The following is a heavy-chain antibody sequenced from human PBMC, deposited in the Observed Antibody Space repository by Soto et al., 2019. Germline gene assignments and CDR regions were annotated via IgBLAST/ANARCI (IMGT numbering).Heavy chain of an antibody. D-gene: IGHD2-15*01. CDR2: INHSGST. CDR1: GGSFSGYY. V-gene: IGHV4-34*01. CDR3: ARGHGYGYCSGGSCYLFGY. Sequence: QVQLQQWGAGLLKPSETLSLTCAVYGGSFSGYYWSWIRQPPGKGLEWIGEINHSGSTNYNPSLKSRVTISVDTSKNQFSLKLSSVTAADTAVYYCARGHGYGYCSGGSCYLFGYWGHVTLVTVSS. J-gene: IGHJ4*01.